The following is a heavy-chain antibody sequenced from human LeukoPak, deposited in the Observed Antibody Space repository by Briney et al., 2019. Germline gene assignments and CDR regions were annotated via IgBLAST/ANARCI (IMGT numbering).Heavy chain of an antibody. CDR2: ISSSGTTI. Sequence: GGSLRLACAAPGFTFSSYEMNWVRQAPGKGLEWVSYISSSGTTIYYADSVKGRFTISRDNAKNSLYLQMNSLRAEDTAVYYCARVGVVVAATGNLWFDPWGQGTLVTVSS. D-gene: IGHD2-15*01. CDR3: ARVGVVVAATGNLWFDP. J-gene: IGHJ5*02. CDR1: GFTFSSYE. V-gene: IGHV3-48*03.